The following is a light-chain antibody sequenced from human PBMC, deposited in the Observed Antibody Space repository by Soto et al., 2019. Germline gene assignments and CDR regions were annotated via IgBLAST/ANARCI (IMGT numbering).Light chain of an antibody. CDR3: MQSTQLPPT. V-gene: IGKV2D-29*02. CDR2: EVS. CDR1: QSLLHITGETF. Sequence: DVMMTQTPLSLSVAPGQAASLSCKSSQSLLHITGETFLFWYLQKPGQSPQLMIYEVSTRVSGVPDRFSGSGSGTDFTLEISRVETDDVGMYYCMQSTQLPPTFGQGTRLEIK. J-gene: IGKJ5*01.